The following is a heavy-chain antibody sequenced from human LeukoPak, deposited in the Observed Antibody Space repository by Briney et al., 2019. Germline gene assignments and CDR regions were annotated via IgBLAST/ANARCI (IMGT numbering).Heavy chain of an antibody. D-gene: IGHD3-10*01. V-gene: IGHV3-33*01. Sequence: GRSLRLSCAASGFTFSSYGMHWVRQAPGKGLEWVAVIWYDGSNKYYADSVKGRFTISRDNSKNTLYLQMNSLRAEDTAVYYCAIPPLSGTGSSRPLAEMDIWGQGTTVTVSS. CDR1: GFTFSSYG. J-gene: IGHJ6*02. CDR2: IWYDGSNK. CDR3: AIPPLSGTGSSRPLAEMDI.